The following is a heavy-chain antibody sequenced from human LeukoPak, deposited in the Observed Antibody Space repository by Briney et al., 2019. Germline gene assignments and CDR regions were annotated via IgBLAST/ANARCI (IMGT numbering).Heavy chain of an antibody. Sequence: SETLSLTCTVSGGSISSYYWSWIRQPAGKGLERIGRIYTSGSTNYNPSLKSRVTMSVDTSKSQFSLKLSSVTAADTAVYYCARHFMVRGVIYYFDYWGQGTLVTVSS. D-gene: IGHD3-10*01. V-gene: IGHV4-4*07. CDR1: GGSISSYY. CDR3: ARHFMVRGVIYYFDY. J-gene: IGHJ4*02. CDR2: IYTSGST.